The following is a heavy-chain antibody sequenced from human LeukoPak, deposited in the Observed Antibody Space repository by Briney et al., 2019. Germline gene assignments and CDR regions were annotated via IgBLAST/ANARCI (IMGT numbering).Heavy chain of an antibody. Sequence: GGSLRLSCAASGFTFSSYEMNWVRQAPGKGLEWVSYISSSSTTIHYADSVKGRFTISRDNAKNSLYLQMNSLRAEDTALYYCARDRESPDGYEPIDYWGQGTLVTVSS. CDR1: GFTFSSYE. J-gene: IGHJ4*02. D-gene: IGHD5-12*01. V-gene: IGHV3-48*03. CDR3: ARDRESPDGYEPIDY. CDR2: ISSSSTTI.